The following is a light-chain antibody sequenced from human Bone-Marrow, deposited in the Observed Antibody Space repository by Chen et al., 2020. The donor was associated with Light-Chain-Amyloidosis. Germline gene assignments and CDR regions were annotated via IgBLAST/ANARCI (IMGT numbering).Light chain of an antibody. CDR2: EIT. Sequence: QSALTQPASVSGSPGQSLTISCTGTSSDVGCDNHVSWYQQHPDKAPKLMIYEITNRPSWVPDRCSGSKSDNTAALTISGLQTEDEADYFCSSYTITNTLVFGSGTRVTVL. CDR3: SSYTITNTLV. CDR1: SSDVGCDNH. J-gene: IGLJ1*01. V-gene: IGLV2-14*01.